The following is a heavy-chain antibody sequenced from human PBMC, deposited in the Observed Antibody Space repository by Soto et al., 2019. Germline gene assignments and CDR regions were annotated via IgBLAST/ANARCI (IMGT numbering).Heavy chain of an antibody. J-gene: IGHJ4*02. CDR2: IYWDDDE. CDR1: WVSTPTTGGG. V-gene: IGHV2-5*02. D-gene: IGHD6-6*01. CDR3: ALGIAARPFDS. Sequence: QNPFKEFGPGPVKPPQTLPVTCSLSWVSTPTTGGGVGWNRQPPGKALEWVALIYWDDDERYNPSLKNRLTITKDPSKNLVVLTMTNVDPVDTATYYCALGIAARPFDSWGQGTLVTVSS.